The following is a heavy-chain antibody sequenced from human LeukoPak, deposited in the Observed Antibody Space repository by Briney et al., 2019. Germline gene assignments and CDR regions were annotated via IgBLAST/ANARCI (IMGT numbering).Heavy chain of an antibody. D-gene: IGHD6-19*01. CDR2: ISTSSSYT. Sequence: GGSLRLSCAASGFTFSDYYMSWIRQAPGKGLEWVSYISTSSSYTNYADSVKGRFTISRDNSKKLLYLQMNSLRAEDTAVYYFARDDIAGAGFVYYYYGMDVWGQGTTVTVSS. CDR3: ARDDIAGAGFVYYYYGMDV. J-gene: IGHJ6*02. CDR1: GFTFSDYY. V-gene: IGHV3-11*06.